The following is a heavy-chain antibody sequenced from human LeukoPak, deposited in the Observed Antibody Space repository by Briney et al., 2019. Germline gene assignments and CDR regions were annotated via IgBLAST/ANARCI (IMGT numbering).Heavy chain of an antibody. Sequence: ASVKVSCKASGYTFTSYYMHWVRQAPGQGLEWMGIINPSGGSTSYAQKFQGRVTMTRDTSTSTVYMELSSLRSEDTAVYYCARVALGYSYGPNGAFDIWGQGTMVTVSS. CDR3: ARVALGYSYGPNGAFDI. J-gene: IGHJ3*02. D-gene: IGHD5-18*01. V-gene: IGHV1-46*01. CDR2: INPSGGST. CDR1: GYTFTSYY.